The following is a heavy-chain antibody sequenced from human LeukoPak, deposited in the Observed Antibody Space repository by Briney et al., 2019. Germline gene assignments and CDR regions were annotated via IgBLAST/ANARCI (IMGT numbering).Heavy chain of an antibody. CDR2: ISGSGGST. CDR3: AKHTGYYSYYGMDV. CDR1: GFTFSIYA. J-gene: IGHJ6*02. D-gene: IGHD2-8*02. V-gene: IGHV3-23*01. Sequence: PGGSLRLSCAASGFTFSIYAMSWVRQAPGKGLAWVSAISGSGGSTYYADSVKGRFTISRDNSKNTLYLQMNSLRAEDTAVYYCAKHTGYYSYYGMDVWGQGTTVTVSS.